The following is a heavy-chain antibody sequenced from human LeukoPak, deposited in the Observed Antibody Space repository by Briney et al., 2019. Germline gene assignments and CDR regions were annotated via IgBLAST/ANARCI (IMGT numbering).Heavy chain of an antibody. Sequence: GGSLRLSCAASGFTFSSYSMNWVRQAPGKGLEWVSSISSSRSYIYYADSVKGRFTISRDNAKNSLYLQMNSLRAEDTAVYYCARAGCSSTSCYSGIRYWGQGTLVTVSS. CDR3: ARAGCSSTSCYSGIRY. CDR2: ISSSRSYI. V-gene: IGHV3-21*01. D-gene: IGHD2-2*01. CDR1: GFTFSSYS. J-gene: IGHJ4*02.